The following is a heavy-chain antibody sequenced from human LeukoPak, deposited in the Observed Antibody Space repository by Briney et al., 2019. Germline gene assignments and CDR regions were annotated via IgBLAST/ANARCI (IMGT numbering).Heavy chain of an antibody. CDR2: INHSGST. CDR1: GGSISSYY. V-gene: IGHV4-34*01. CDR3: ASSKLPYYYYGMDV. D-gene: IGHD2-15*01. Sequence: SETLSLTCTVSGGSISSYYWSWIRQPPGKGLEWIGEINHSGSTNYNPSLKSRVTISVDTSKNQFSLKLSSVTAADTAVYYCASSKLPYYYYGMDVWGQGTTVTVSS. J-gene: IGHJ6*02.